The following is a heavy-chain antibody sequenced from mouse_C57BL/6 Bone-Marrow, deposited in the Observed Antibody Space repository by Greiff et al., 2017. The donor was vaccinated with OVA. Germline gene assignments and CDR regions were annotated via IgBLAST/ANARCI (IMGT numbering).Heavy chain of an antibody. CDR1: GFTFSSYA. Sequence: EVKLMESGGGLVKPGGSLKLSCAASGFTFSSYAMSWVRQTPEKRLEWVATISDGGSYTYYPDNVKGRFTISRDNAKNNLYLQMSHLKSDDTAMYYCARDYLAWFAYWGQGTLVTVSA. J-gene: IGHJ3*01. V-gene: IGHV5-4*01. CDR3: ARDYLAWFAY. CDR2: ISDGGSYT. D-gene: IGHD1-1*01.